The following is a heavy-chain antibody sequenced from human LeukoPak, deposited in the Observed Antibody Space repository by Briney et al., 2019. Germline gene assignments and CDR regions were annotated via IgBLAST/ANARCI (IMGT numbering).Heavy chain of an antibody. CDR2: ISKDGSDK. CDR3: ARDGHQYYYDSSAFDY. J-gene: IGHJ4*02. CDR1: GFTFGDYA. D-gene: IGHD3-22*01. Sequence: GGSLRLSCAASGFTFGDYAMHWVRQAPGKGLEWVAVISKDGSDKYYPGSVRGRFTISRDNSKNTLYLQMNSLRAEDTAVYYCARDGHQYYYDSSAFDYWGQGTLVTVSS. V-gene: IGHV3-30-3*01.